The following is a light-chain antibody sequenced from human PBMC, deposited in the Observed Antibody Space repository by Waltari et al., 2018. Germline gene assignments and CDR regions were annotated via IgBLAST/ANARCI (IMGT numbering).Light chain of an antibody. CDR1: QTLSKNY. V-gene: IGKV3-20*01. CDR3: QQYGSSVLYT. Sequence: IVLTQSPGTLSLSPGESATLSCRASQTLSKNYLAWYQQKPGQAPRLLIYGASSRAAGIPYRFSGSGSGTYFTLTISRLEPDDFAMYYCQQYGSSVLYTFGQGTKLEIK. J-gene: IGKJ2*01. CDR2: GAS.